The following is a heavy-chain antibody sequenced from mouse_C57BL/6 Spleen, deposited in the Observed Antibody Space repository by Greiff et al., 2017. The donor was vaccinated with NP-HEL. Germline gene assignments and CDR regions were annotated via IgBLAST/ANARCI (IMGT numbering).Heavy chain of an antibody. CDR3: ARKPYYAMDY. J-gene: IGHJ4*01. Sequence: EVQLQQSGPELVKPGASVKISCKASGYTFTDYYMNWVKQSHGKSLEWIGDINPNNGGTSYNQKFKGKATLTVDKSSSTAYMELRSRTSEDSAVYYCARKPYYAMDYWGQGTSVTVSS. CDR2: INPNNGGT. V-gene: IGHV1-26*01. CDR1: GYTFTDYY.